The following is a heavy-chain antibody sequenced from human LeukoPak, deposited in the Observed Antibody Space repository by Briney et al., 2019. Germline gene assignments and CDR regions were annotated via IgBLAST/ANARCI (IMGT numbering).Heavy chain of an antibody. J-gene: IGHJ5*02. CDR2: IYYSGST. D-gene: IGHD1-26*01. CDR1: GGSISSYY. CDR3: ARQDGVSGSYLFDP. Sequence: SETLSLTCTVSGGSISSYYWSWIRQPPGKGLEWIGYIYYSGSTYYNPSLKSRVTISVDTSKNQFSLKLSSVTAADTAVYYCARQDGVSGSYLFDPWGQGTLVTVSS. V-gene: IGHV4-59*08.